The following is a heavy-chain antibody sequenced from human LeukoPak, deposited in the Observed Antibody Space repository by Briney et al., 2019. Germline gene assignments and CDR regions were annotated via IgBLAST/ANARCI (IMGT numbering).Heavy chain of an antibody. D-gene: IGHD4-11*01. CDR2: VSYSGSP. Sequence: SETLSLTCAVYGGSFSGYYWGWIRQPPGKGLEWLGSVSYSGSPYYNPSLKSRVTISIDTSKNQFSLRLTSVTAADTAVYYCARPLTGYSNSFVFWGQGTLVTVSS. CDR3: ARPLTGYSNSFVF. V-gene: IGHV4-39*01. J-gene: IGHJ4*02. CDR1: GGSFSGYY.